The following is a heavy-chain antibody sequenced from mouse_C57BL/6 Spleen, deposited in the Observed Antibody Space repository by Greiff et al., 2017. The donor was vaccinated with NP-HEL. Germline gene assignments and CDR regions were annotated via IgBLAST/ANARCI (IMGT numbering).Heavy chain of an antibody. Sequence: VHVKQSGPELVKPGASVKISCKASGYSFTGYYMHWVKQSHGNILDWIGYIYPYNGVSSYNQKFKGKATLTVDKSSSTAYIELRSLTSEDSAVYYCARSKSYDYDYFDYWGQGTTLTVSS. D-gene: IGHD2-4*01. V-gene: IGHV1-31*01. J-gene: IGHJ2*01. CDR2: IYPYNGVS. CDR3: ARSKSYDYDYFDY. CDR1: GYSFTGYY.